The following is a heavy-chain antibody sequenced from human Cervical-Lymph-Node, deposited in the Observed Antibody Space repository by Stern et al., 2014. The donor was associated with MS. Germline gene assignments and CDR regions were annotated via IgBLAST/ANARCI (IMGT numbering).Heavy chain of an antibody. Sequence: QVQLVQSGAEVKKPGASVKVSCKASGSTFTSYDINWVRQGTGQGLEWMGWMNPYSGNAVYAQKFQGRVTMTRDTSTSTAYLELTSLRSEDTAVFYCARGRELLSLDYWGQGTLVTVSS. V-gene: IGHV1-8*01. D-gene: IGHD1-26*01. CDR1: GSTFTSYD. CDR2: MNPYSGNA. CDR3: ARGRELLSLDY. J-gene: IGHJ4*02.